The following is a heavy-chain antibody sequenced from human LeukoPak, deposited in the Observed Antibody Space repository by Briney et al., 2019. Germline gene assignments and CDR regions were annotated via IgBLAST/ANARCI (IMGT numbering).Heavy chain of an antibody. J-gene: IGHJ4*02. V-gene: IGHV3-23*01. CDR3: AKMRPGATHY. D-gene: IGHD1-26*01. CDR2: ISGSGGST. CDR1: GFTVSSNY. Sequence: GGSLRLSCAASGFTVSSNYMSWVRQAPGKGLEWVSAISGSGGSTYYADSVKGRFTISRDNSKNTLYLQMNSLRAEDTAVYYCAKMRPGATHYWGQGTLVTVSS.